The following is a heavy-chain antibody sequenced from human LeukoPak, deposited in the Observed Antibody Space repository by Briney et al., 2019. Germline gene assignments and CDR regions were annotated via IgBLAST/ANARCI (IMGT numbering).Heavy chain of an antibody. CDR1: GFTFRTYS. CDR2: ISSSSSYI. CDR3: ARVPSYASGWYLVDY. V-gene: IGHV3-21*01. Sequence: GGSLRLSCTASGFTFRTYSMNWVRQAPGKGLEWVSPISSSSSYIYYADSVKGRFTISRDNAKNSLYLQMNSLRAEDTAVYYCARVPSYASGWYLVDYWGQGTLVTVSS. D-gene: IGHD6-19*01. J-gene: IGHJ4*02.